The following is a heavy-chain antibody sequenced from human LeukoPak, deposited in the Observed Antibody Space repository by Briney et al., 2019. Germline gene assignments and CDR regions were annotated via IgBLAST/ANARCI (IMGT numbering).Heavy chain of an antibody. D-gene: IGHD1-20*01. CDR3: AGDRRYNWNYHYMDV. CDR2: IYSDGSST. Sequence: GGSLRLSCAASGFTFSSYWMDWVRQAPGKGLVWVLRIYSDGSSTSYADPVKGRFTISRDNAKTTLYLQMNSLRAEDTAVYYCAGDRRYNWNYHYMDVWGKGTTVTVSS. CDR1: GFTFSSYW. J-gene: IGHJ6*03. V-gene: IGHV3-74*01.